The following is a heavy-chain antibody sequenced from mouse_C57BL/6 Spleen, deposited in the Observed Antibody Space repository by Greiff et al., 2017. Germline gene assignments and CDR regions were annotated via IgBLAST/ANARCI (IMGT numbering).Heavy chain of an antibody. V-gene: IGHV1-82*01. Sequence: VKLMESGPELVKPGASVKISCKASGYAFSSSWMNWVKQRPGKGLEWIGQIYPGDGDTNYNGKFKGKATLTADKSSSTAYMHLRSLTSEDSAVYVCARTAGVPAWYAYWGQGTLVTVAA. CDR1: GYAFSSSW. D-gene: IGHD1-2*01. CDR2: IYPGDGDT. CDR3: ARTAGVPAWYAY. J-gene: IGHJ3*01.